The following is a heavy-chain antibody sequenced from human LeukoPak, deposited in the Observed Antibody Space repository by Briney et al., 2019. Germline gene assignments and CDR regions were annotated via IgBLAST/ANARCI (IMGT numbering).Heavy chain of an antibody. D-gene: IGHD6-19*01. J-gene: IGHJ4*02. CDR3: AKGGARIAVAGTGIDY. V-gene: IGHV3-30*02. CDR1: GFTFSSYG. CDR2: IRYDGSNK. Sequence: GGSLRLSCAASGFTFSSYGMHWVRQAPGKGLEWVAFIRYDGSNKYYADSVKGRFTISRDNSKNTLYLQMNSLRAEDTAVYYCAKGGARIAVAGTGIDYWGQGTLVTVSS.